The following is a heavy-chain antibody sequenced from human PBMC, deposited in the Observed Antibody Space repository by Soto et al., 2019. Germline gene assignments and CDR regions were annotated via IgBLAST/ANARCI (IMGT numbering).Heavy chain of an antibody. V-gene: IGHV1-3*01. CDR3: ARGSGELMFDP. CDR2: INAGNGNT. D-gene: IGHD1-26*01. Sequence: QVQLVQSGAEVKKPGASVKVSCKASGYTFTSYAMHWVRQAPGQRLEWMGWINAGNGNTKYSQKFQGRVTITRDTTASTAYMELSSLRSEDTAVYYCARGSGELMFDPWGQGTLVTVSS. J-gene: IGHJ5*02. CDR1: GYTFTSYA.